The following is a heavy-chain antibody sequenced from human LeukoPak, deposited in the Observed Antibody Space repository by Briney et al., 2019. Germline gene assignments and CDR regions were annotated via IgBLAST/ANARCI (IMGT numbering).Heavy chain of an antibody. Sequence: GASVKVSCKASGYTFTSYYMHWVRQAPGQGLEWMGGIIPIFATANYTQKFQGRVTITADKSTSTAYMELSSLRSEDTAVYYCVVVVATRDDYWGQGTLVTVSS. CDR2: IIPIFATA. D-gene: IGHD2-15*01. CDR1: GYTFTSYY. CDR3: VVVVATRDDY. J-gene: IGHJ4*02. V-gene: IGHV1-69*06.